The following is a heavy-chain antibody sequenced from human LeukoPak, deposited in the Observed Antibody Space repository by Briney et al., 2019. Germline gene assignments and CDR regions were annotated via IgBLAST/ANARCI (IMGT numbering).Heavy chain of an antibody. D-gene: IGHD1-26*01. J-gene: IGHJ1*01. Sequence: PGGSLRLSCAASGFTFSGAWMTWVRQAPGKGLEWVGRIKSKTDGGTADYAGPVKGRFTISRDDSKNTMYLQLNSLKTEDTAVYYCTTPPGNYYAWAYFQHWGQGTLVTVSS. CDR3: TTPPGNYYAWAYFQH. CDR1: GFTFSGAW. CDR2: IKSKTDGGTA. V-gene: IGHV3-15*01.